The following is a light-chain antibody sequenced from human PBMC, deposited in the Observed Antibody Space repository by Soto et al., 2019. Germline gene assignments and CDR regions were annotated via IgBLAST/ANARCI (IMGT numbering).Light chain of an antibody. Sequence: QSVLTQPASVSGSPGQSITISCTGTSSDVGGYNHDSWYQQHPGKAPKVMIYEVSNRPSGVSNRFSGSKSGNTASLTISGLQAEDEADYYCSSYTSSTTQYVFGTGTKLTVL. CDR2: EVS. J-gene: IGLJ1*01. CDR3: SSYTSSTTQYV. V-gene: IGLV2-14*01. CDR1: SSDVGGYNH.